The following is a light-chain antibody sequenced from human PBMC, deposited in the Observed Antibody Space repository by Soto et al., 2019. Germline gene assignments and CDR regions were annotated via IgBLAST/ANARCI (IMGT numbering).Light chain of an antibody. J-gene: IGKJ1*01. Sequence: DIVMTQSPLSLPVTPGEPASISCRSSHSLLHSNGYNYLDWYLQRPGQSPQLLIYLGSNRATGVPDRFSGRPSGTDFTLKISRVEAEDVGVYYCMQALQTQWTFGQGTKVEIK. CDR1: HSLLHSNGYNY. V-gene: IGKV2-28*01. CDR2: LGS. CDR3: MQALQTQWT.